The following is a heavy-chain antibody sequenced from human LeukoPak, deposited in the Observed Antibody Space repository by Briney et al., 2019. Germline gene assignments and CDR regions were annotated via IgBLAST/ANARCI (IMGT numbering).Heavy chain of an antibody. V-gene: IGHV3-23*01. CDR1: GFPFSSCA. CDR3: AKDLGITIFGVVIPPEYYFDY. J-gene: IGHJ4*02. CDR2: ISDSGGST. D-gene: IGHD3-3*01. Sequence: GGSLGLSCSASGFPFSSCAMHWVRQAPGKGLEYVSAISDSGGSTYYADSVKGRFTISRDNSKNTLYLQMNSLRAEDTAVYYCAKDLGITIFGVVIPPEYYFDYWGQGTLVTVSS.